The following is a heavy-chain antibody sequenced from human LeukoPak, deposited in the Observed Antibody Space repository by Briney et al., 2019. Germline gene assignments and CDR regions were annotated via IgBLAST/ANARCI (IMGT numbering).Heavy chain of an antibody. CDR2: IKEDGSEK. CDR1: GFTSSSYL. V-gene: IGHV3-7*01. CDR3: ARSRLNYYYYYMDV. J-gene: IGHJ6*03. Sequence: GGSLRHSCAASGFTSSSYLMSWVRQAPGKGLEWVANIKEDGSEKYYVDSVKGRFTISRDNTKNSLYLQMNSLRAEDTAVYYCARSRLNYYYYYMDVWGKGTTVTVSS.